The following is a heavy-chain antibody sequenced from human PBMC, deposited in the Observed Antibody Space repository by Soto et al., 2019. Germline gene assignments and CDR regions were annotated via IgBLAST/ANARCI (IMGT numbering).Heavy chain of an antibody. CDR3: ARVVVVAAREGYDAFDI. Sequence: ASVKVSCKASGYTCTSYGISWRRLAPGRRLEWMGWISAYNGNTNYAQKLQGRVTMTTDTSTSTAYMELRSLRSDDTAVYYCARVVVVAAREGYDAFDIWGQGTMVTVSS. D-gene: IGHD2-15*01. CDR2: ISAYNGNT. J-gene: IGHJ3*02. CDR1: GYTCTSYG. V-gene: IGHV1-18*01.